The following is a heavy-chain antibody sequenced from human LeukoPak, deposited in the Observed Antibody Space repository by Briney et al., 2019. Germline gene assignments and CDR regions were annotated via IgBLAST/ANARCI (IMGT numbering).Heavy chain of an antibody. V-gene: IGHV1-69*06. CDR3: ARVNWNYGYAFDI. Sequence: SVKVSCKASGYTFISYDINWARQAPGQGLEWMGGIIPIFGTANYAQKFQGRVTITADKSTSTAYMELSSLRSEDTAVYYCARVNWNYGYAFDIWGQGAMVTVSS. D-gene: IGHD1-7*01. J-gene: IGHJ3*02. CDR2: IIPIFGTA. CDR1: GYTFISYD.